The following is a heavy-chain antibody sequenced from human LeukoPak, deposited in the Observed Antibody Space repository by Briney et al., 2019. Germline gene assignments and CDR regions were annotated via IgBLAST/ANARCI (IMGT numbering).Heavy chain of an antibody. CDR2: INPSGGST. Sequence: GASVKVSCKASGYTFTSYYMHWVRQAPGQGLEWMGIINPSGGSTSYAQKFQVRVTMTRDTSTSTVYMELSSLRSEDTAVYYCARIGNTAMVHYYFDYWGQGTLVTVSS. D-gene: IGHD5-18*01. CDR1: GYTFTSYY. V-gene: IGHV1-46*01. J-gene: IGHJ4*02. CDR3: ARIGNTAMVHYYFDY.